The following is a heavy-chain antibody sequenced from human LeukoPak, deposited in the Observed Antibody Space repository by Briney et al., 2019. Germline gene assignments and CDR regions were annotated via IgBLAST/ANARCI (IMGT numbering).Heavy chain of an antibody. V-gene: IGHV3-23*01. J-gene: IGHJ4*02. CDR3: AKSTYGSPEGY. Sequence: RGSLRLSCAASVFTFSRYAMSWVRQAPGKGLEWVSAISGSGGSTYYADSVKGRFTISRDNSKNTLYLQMNSLRAEDTAVYYCAKSTYGSPEGYWGQGTLVTVSS. CDR1: VFTFSRYA. CDR2: ISGSGGST. D-gene: IGHD3-10*01.